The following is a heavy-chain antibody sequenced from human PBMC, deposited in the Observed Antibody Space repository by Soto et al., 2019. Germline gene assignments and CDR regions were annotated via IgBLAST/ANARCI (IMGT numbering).Heavy chain of an antibody. CDR1: SYTFTSYG. CDR2: ISAYNGNT. CDR3: ATVTGYHYYYGMDV. Sequence: GASVKVSCKASSYTFTSYGISWVRQAPGQGLEWKGWISAYNGNTNYAQKLQGRVTMTTDTSTSTAYMELRSLRSDDTAVYYCATVTGYHYYYGMDVWGQGTTVTVSS. V-gene: IGHV1-18*01. D-gene: IGHD6-13*01. J-gene: IGHJ6*02.